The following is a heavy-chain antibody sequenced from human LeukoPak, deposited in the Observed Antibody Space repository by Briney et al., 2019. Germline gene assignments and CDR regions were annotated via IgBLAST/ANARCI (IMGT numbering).Heavy chain of an antibody. CDR2: IYYSEST. J-gene: IGHJ4*02. CDR1: GGSISSYY. CDR3: ARSDTHEGDY. V-gene: IGHV4-59*08. Sequence: SETLSLTCTVSGGSISSYYWSWIRQPPGKGLEWIGYIYYSESTNYNPSLKSRVTISVDTSKNQFSLKLSSVTAADTAVYYCARSDTHEGDYWGQGTLVTVSS. D-gene: IGHD5-18*01.